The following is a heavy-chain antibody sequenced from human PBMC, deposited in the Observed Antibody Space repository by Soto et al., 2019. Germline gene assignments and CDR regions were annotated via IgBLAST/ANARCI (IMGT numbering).Heavy chain of an antibody. CDR1: GFTFSSYS. CDR3: ARAVDFDY. Sequence: GGSLRLSCAASGFTFSSYSMNWVRQAPGKGLEWVSYISSSSSTIYYADSVKGRFTISRDNVKNSLYLQMNSLRAEDTAVYYCARAVDFDYWGQGTLVTVSS. CDR2: ISSSSSTI. D-gene: IGHD2-21*01. V-gene: IGHV3-48*01. J-gene: IGHJ4*02.